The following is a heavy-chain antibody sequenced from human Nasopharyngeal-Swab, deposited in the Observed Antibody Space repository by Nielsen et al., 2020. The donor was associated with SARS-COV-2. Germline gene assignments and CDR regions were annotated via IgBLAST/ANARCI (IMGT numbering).Heavy chain of an antibody. CDR2: IYTGGST. J-gene: IGHJ4*02. CDR3: ARGESYDYVWEK. V-gene: IGHV4-61*02. Sequence: SETLSLTCTVSGGSISSGSYYWSWIRQPAGKGLEWIGRIYTGGSTNYNPSLKSRVTISVDTSKNQFSLKLSSVTAADTAVYYCARGESYDYVWEKWGQGTLVTVSS. D-gene: IGHD3-16*01. CDR1: GGSISSGSYY.